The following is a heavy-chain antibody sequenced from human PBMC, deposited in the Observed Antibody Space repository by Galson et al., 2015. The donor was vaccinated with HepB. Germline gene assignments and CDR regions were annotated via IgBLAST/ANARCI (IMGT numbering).Heavy chain of an antibody. J-gene: IGHJ4*02. CDR3: ARVADADYGDHSHFDS. V-gene: IGHV3-11*06. Sequence: SLRLSCAASGFTFSDYYMSWIRQAPGKGLEWISNISQSGTYTNYADSVKGRFTISRDNAQNSLYLQINSLRAEDTAVYYCARVADADYGDHSHFDSWGQGTLVTVSS. CDR2: ISQSGTYT. CDR1: GFTFSDYY. D-gene: IGHD4-17*01.